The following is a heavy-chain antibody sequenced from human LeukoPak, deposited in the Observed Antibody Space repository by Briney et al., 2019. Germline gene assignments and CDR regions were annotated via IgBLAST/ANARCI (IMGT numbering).Heavy chain of an antibody. CDR2: ISGGGDYT. V-gene: IGHV3-23*01. J-gene: IGHJ4*02. D-gene: IGHD3-3*01. CDR3: AKRRFLESTPYYFDY. Sequence: GGSLILSCAASGFTFSSYTLSWVRQAPGRGLEWVSTISGGGDYTSYADSVKGRFTISRDNSKNTLYLQMNGLRVEDSALYYCAKRRFLESTPYYFDYWGQGTLVTVSS. CDR1: GFTFSSYT.